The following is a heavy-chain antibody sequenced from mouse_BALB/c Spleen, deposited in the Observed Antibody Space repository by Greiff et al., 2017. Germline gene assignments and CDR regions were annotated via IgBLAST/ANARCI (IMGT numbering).Heavy chain of an antibody. CDR3: ARDGNYRYDY. CDR2: IYPGDGDT. D-gene: IGHD2-14*01. CDR1: GFNIKDTY. J-gene: IGHJ2*01. Sequence: VQLQQSGAELVKPGASVKLSCTASGFNIKDTYMHWVKQRPEQGLEWIGQIYPGDGDTNYNGKFKGKATLTADKSSSTAYMQLSSLTSEDSAVYFCARDGNYRYDYWGQGTTLTVSS. V-gene: IGHV1-80*01.